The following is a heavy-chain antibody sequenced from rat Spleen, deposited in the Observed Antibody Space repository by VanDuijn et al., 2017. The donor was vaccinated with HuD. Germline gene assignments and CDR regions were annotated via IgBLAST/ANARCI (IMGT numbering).Heavy chain of an antibody. CDR1: GFTFSNYA. CDR2: ISPSGGST. D-gene: IGHD1-9*01. J-gene: IGHJ2*01. V-gene: IGHV5-25*01. Sequence: EVQLVESGGGLVQPGRSLKLYCAASGFTFSNYAMAWVRQAPTKGLEWVASISPSGGSTYYRDSVKGRFTVSRDTAKSTLYLQMNSLRSEYTATYYCARQDYGSKRGPYYFDYWGQGVMVTVSS. CDR3: ARQDYGSKRGPYYFDY.